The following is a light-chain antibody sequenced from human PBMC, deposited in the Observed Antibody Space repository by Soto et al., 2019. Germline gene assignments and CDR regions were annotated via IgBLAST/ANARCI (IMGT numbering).Light chain of an antibody. CDR1: NTDFGGHKY. CDR2: EVS. CDR3: SSYTGTNNFVL. V-gene: IGLV2-8*01. J-gene: IGLJ2*01. Sequence: SALTQPPSASGSPGQSVTISCTGTNTDFGGHKYVSWYQHHPGKTPKLLIYEVSERPSGVPDRFSGSKSGNAASLTVSGLQADDEAMYYCSSYTGTNNFVLFGGGTKLTVL.